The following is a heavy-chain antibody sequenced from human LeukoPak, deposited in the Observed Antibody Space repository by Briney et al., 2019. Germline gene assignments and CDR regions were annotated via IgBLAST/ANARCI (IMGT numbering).Heavy chain of an antibody. V-gene: IGHV1-69*04. J-gene: IGHJ4*02. Sequence: GAAVKVSCKASGGTFISYAISWVRQAPGQGLEWMGRIIPILGIANYAQKFQGRVTITSDKPTSTAYMELSSLRSEDTAVYYCARGSSPGDYFDYWGQGTLVTVSS. CDR1: GGTFISYA. CDR3: ARGSSPGDYFDY. CDR2: IIPILGIA. D-gene: IGHD1-26*01.